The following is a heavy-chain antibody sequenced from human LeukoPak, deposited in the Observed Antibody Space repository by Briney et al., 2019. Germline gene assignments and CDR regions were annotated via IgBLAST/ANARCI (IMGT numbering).Heavy chain of an antibody. CDR1: GFTVSNTH. D-gene: IGHD6-19*01. CDR3: ASGGGYSSAWHSSDY. CDR2: IYSDGRT. V-gene: IGHV3-53*01. J-gene: IGHJ4*02. Sequence: PGGSLRLSCAASGFTVSNTHMSWVRQAPGKGLEWVSIIYSDGRTYYADSVKGRFTISRDNSKNTMYLQMNSLRAEDTAVYYCASGGGYSSAWHSSDYWGQGTLVTVSS.